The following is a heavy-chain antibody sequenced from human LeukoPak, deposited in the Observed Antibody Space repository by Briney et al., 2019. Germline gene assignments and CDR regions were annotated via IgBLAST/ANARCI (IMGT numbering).Heavy chain of an antibody. CDR3: AKDQYYDSSGYYYYYYGMDV. V-gene: IGHV3-23*01. J-gene: IGHJ6*02. CDR2: ISGSGGST. CDR1: GFTFSSYA. Sequence: GGSLRLSCTASGFTFSSYAMSWVRQAPGKGLEWVSAISGSGGSTYYADSVKGRFTISRDNSKNTLYLQMNSLRAEDTAVYYCAKDQYYDSSGYYYYYYGMDVWGQGTTVTVSS. D-gene: IGHD3-22*01.